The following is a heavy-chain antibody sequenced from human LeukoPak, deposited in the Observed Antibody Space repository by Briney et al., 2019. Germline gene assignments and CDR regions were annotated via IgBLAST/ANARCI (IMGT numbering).Heavy chain of an antibody. CDR2: ISGSGGST. D-gene: IGHD6-19*01. CDR3: AKMGLWQWLAHFDY. J-gene: IGHJ4*02. Sequence: QPGRSLRLSCAASGFTFSSYAMSWVRQAPGKGLEWVSAISGSGGSTYYADSVKGRFTISRDNSKNTLYLQMNSLRAEDTAVYYCAKMGLWQWLAHFDYWGQGTLVTVSS. V-gene: IGHV3-23*01. CDR1: GFTFSSYA.